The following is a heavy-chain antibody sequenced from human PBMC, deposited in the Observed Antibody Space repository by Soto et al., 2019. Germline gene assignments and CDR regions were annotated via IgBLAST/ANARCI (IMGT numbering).Heavy chain of an antibody. D-gene: IGHD3-10*01. J-gene: IGHJ4*02. V-gene: IGHV1-46*03. CDR2: INPSGGRT. CDR1: GHTFTTYY. CDR3: AKAGAAAPFDY. Sequence: QVQLVQSGAEVKKPGASVKVSCKASGHTFTTYYMHWVRQAPGQGLERMGIINPSGGRTSYAQRFRGRGTMTRDTSTRTLYMELISLRSEDTAVYYCAKAGAAAPFDYWGQGTLVTVSS.